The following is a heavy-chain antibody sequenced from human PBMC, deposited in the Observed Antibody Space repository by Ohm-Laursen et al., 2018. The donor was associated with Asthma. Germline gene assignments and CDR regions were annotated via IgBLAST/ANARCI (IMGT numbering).Heavy chain of an antibody. CDR3: AHDSNWVIDY. CDR2: IHWDDTK. Sequence: TQTLTLTCTFSGFSLRTKDVAVGWIRQPPGKALEWLALIHWDDTKRYSPSLNNRLAIIKDASKNQVVLIMTDMDPVDTGTYYCAHDSNWVIDYWGQGTLVTVSS. V-gene: IGHV2-5*02. D-gene: IGHD7-27*01. J-gene: IGHJ4*02. CDR1: GFSLRTKDVA.